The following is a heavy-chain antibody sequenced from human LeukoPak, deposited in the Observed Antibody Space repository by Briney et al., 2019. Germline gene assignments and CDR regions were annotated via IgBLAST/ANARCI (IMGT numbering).Heavy chain of an antibody. CDR1: GGSFSGYY. CDR2: INHSGST. Sequence: SGTLSLTCAVYGGSFSGYYWSWIRQPPGKGLEWIGEINHSGSTNYNPSLKSRVTISVDTSKNQFSLKLSSVTAADTAVYYCARGKPLLRLFDPWGQGTLVTVSS. J-gene: IGHJ5*02. D-gene: IGHD3-16*01. CDR3: ARGKPLLRLFDP. V-gene: IGHV4-34*01.